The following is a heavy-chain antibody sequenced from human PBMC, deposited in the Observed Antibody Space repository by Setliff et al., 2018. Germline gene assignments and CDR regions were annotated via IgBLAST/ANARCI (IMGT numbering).Heavy chain of an antibody. CDR3: TTGAY. CDR2: INPSGGST. Sequence: ASVKVSCKASGYTFTSYGISWVRQAPGQGLEWMGWINPSGGSTSYAQNFQGRVTMTRDTSTNTAYMELTSLKSDDTAIYYFTTGAYWGQGTLVTVSS. J-gene: IGHJ4*02. CDR1: GYTFTSYG. D-gene: IGHD1-1*01. V-gene: IGHV1-18*01.